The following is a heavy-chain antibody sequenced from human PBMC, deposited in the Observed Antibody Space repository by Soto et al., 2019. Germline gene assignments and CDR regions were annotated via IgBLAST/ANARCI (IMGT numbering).Heavy chain of an antibody. CDR3: AHVPFPPRSSWYYFFRS. CDR1: GFSLSISGVG. CDR2: IYWNDDK. V-gene: IGHV2-5*01. D-gene: IGHD6-13*01. J-gene: IGHJ4*02. Sequence: SGPTLVNPTQTLTLTCTISGFSLSISGVGVGWIRQPPGKALEWLALIYWNDDKRYSPSLKSRLTITKDTSKNQVVLTMTNMDPVDTATYYCAHVPFPPRSSWYYFFRSWGQGTLVTVSS.